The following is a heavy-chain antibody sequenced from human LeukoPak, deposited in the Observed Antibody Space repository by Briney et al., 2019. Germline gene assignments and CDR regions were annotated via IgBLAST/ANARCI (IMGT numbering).Heavy chain of an antibody. D-gene: IGHD3-10*01. CDR3: AREDGTHYYGSVEDY. V-gene: IGHV3-20*01. CDR2: INWNGGST. Sequence: GGSLRLSCAASGFTFDDYGMSWVRQAPGKGLEWVSGINWNGGSTGYADSVKGRFTISRDNAKNSLYLQMNSLRAEDTALYHCAREDGTHYYGSVEDYWGQGTLVTVSS. J-gene: IGHJ4*02. CDR1: GFTFDDYG.